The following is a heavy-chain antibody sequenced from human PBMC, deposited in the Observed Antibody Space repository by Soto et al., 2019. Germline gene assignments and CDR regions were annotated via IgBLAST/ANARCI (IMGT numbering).Heavy chain of an antibody. J-gene: IGHJ5*02. Sequence: GESLKISCKGSGYSFSNWWIAWVRQMPGKGLEYMGIIYPSDPQTRYSPSFQGQVTISADKSISTAYLQWSSLEASDTAIYYCARHGFYGDYSSNYFDPWGQGTLVTVSS. CDR2: IYPSDPQT. D-gene: IGHD4-17*01. CDR3: ARHGFYGDYSSNYFDP. V-gene: IGHV5-51*01. CDR1: GYSFSNWW.